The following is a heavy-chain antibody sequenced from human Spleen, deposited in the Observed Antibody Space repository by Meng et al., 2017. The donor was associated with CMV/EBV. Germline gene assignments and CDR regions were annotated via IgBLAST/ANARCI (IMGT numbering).Heavy chain of an antibody. CDR1: GFTFSRNG. Sequence: GGSLRLSCAASGFTFSRNGMYWVRQAPGKGLEWVAFIQYDGSDKYYADSVRGRFSISRDNSKNTLYLQLNSLRAEDTAVYYCAKGGKGAVPPATSVDWGQGTLVTVSS. D-gene: IGHD2-2*01. J-gene: IGHJ1*01. V-gene: IGHV3-30*02. CDR2: IQYDGSDK. CDR3: AKGGKGAVPPATSVD.